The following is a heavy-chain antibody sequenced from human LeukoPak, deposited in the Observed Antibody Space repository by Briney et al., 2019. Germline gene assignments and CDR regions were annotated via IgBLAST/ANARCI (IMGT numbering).Heavy chain of an antibody. Sequence: GGSLRLSCAASGFTFSSYGIHWVRQAPGKGLEWVAVISTDGNDKYYADSVKGRFTISRDNSKSTLYLQMNSLRAEDTAVYYCAKDRTRRGADYCFDYWGQGTLVTVSP. CDR3: AKDRTRRGADYCFDY. D-gene: IGHD3-10*01. J-gene: IGHJ4*02. CDR1: GFTFSSYG. CDR2: ISTDGNDK. V-gene: IGHV3-30*18.